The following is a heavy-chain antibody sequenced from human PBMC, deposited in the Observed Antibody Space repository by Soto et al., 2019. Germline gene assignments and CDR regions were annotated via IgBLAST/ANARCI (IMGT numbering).Heavy chain of an antibody. J-gene: IGHJ5*02. D-gene: IGHD1-26*01. CDR3: ARDTVGANWFDP. CDR2: IGTAGDT. Sequence: GGSLRLSCAASGFTFSSYDMHWVRQATGKGLEWVSAIGTAGDTYYPGSVKGRFTISRENAKNSLYLQMNSLRAEDTAVYYCARDTVGANWFDPWGQGTLVTVSS. V-gene: IGHV3-13*01. CDR1: GFTFSSYD.